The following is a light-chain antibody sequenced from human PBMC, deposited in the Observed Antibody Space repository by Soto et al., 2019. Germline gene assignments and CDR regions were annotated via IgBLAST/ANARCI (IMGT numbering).Light chain of an antibody. V-gene: IGKV3-11*01. J-gene: IGKJ5*01. CDR2: DAS. CDR1: QSVSSF. CDR3: QQRSIWPIT. Sequence: EIVLTQSPATLSLSPGERATLSCRASQSVSSFLAWYQLKPGQAPRLLIHDASNRATGIPARFSGSGSGTDFTLTNNSLEPEDFAVYYCQQRSIWPITFGQGTRLEIK.